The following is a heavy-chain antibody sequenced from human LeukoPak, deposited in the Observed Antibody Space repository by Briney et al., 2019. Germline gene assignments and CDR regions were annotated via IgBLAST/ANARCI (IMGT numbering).Heavy chain of an antibody. J-gene: IGHJ4*02. CDR3: ASVDYYGSGNYYNDVDY. CDR2: ISSSSSYI. CDR1: GFTFSSYS. D-gene: IGHD3-10*01. V-gene: IGHV3-21*01. Sequence: GGSLRLSCAASGFTFSSYSMNWVRQAPGKGLEWVSSISSSSSYIYYADSVKGRFTISRDNAKNSLYLQMNGLRAEDTALYYCASVDYYGSGNYYNDVDYWGQGTLVTVSS.